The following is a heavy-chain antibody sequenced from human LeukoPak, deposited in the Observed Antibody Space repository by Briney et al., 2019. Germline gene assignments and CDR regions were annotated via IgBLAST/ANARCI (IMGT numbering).Heavy chain of an antibody. D-gene: IGHD6-19*01. V-gene: IGHV3-30-3*01. J-gene: IGHJ6*02. CDR2: ISFDGSNQ. CDR1: GFTFSSYD. Sequence: GRSLRLSCAASGFTFSSYDISWVRQAPGKGLEWVAVISFDGSNQYYADSVKGRFTISRDNSKNTLSLQMNSLSAEDTAVYYCAREGGKGIAVAGTLRRPEDPDYYYYYGMDVWGQGTTVTVSS. CDR3: AREGGKGIAVAGTLRRPEDPDYYYYYGMDV.